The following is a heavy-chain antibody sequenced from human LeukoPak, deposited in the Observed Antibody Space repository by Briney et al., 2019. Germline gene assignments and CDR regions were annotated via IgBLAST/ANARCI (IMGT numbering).Heavy chain of an antibody. Sequence: SETLSLTCTVSSGSISSSHYYWGWIRQPPGKGLEWIGIIYYSGSTYYNPSLKRRVTISVDTSKNQFSLKVRSLTAADTAVYYCATATRPWLGWFDYCGQGTLVTVSS. V-gene: IGHV4-39*07. J-gene: IGHJ4*02. CDR1: SGSISSSHYY. CDR2: IYYSGST. D-gene: IGHD6-19*01. CDR3: ATATRPWLGWFDY.